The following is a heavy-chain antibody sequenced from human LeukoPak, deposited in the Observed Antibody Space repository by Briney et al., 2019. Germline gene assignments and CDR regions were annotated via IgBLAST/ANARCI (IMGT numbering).Heavy chain of an antibody. J-gene: IGHJ4*02. Sequence: SETLSLTCAVYGGSFSGYYWSWIRQPPGKGLEWIGEINHSGSTNYNPSLKSRVTISVDTSKNQFSLKLSSVTAADTAVYYCARGRDSGYEKNGTFDYWGQGTPVTVSS. V-gene: IGHV4-34*01. D-gene: IGHD5-12*01. CDR1: GGSFSGYY. CDR3: ARGRDSGYEKNGTFDY. CDR2: INHSGST.